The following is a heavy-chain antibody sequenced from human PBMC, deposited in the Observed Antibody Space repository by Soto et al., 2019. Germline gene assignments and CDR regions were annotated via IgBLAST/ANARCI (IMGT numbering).Heavy chain of an antibody. CDR3: ARDPPRRYNPRQVLDY. CDR2: INPKSGGT. CDR1: GYTFTDYF. V-gene: IGHV1-2*02. Sequence: ASVKVSCKASGYTFTDYFIHWVRQAPGQGLEWMGWINPKSGGTNYAPNFQGRVTMTRDTSTSTAYMELTWLRFDDTAVYYCARDPPRRYNPRQVLDYWGQGTLVTVCS. D-gene: IGHD1-1*01. J-gene: IGHJ4*02.